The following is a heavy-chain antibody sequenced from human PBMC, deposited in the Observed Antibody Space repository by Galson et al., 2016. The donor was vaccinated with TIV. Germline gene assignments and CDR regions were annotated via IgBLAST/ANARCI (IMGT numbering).Heavy chain of an antibody. Sequence: RLSCAASGFTFGHYAVNWFRQAPGKGLEWVGFITSKTYGATTEYAASVKGRFTMSRDDSRNIASLQMNSLKTEDTAVYYCTRTAMGSTRNAFDIWGQGTVVTVSS. CDR2: ITSKTYGATT. D-gene: IGHD1-1*01. CDR1: GFTFGHYA. V-gene: IGHV3-49*03. CDR3: TRTAMGSTRNAFDI. J-gene: IGHJ3*02.